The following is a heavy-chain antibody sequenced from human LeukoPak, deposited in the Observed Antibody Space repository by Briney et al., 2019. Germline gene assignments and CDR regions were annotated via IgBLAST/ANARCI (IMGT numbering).Heavy chain of an antibody. Sequence: GGTLRLSCAASGFSFSTYGFHWVRQAPGKGLEWVTFIRFDGSKKNYADSVKGRFAISRDNSKNTVYLQMNSLRAEDTAIYYCAKDGDSTGYYSSYYNHMDVWGKGTSVTISS. J-gene: IGHJ6*03. CDR1: GFSFSTYG. CDR3: AKDGDSTGYYSSYYNHMDV. D-gene: IGHD3-22*01. V-gene: IGHV3-30*02. CDR2: IRFDGSKK.